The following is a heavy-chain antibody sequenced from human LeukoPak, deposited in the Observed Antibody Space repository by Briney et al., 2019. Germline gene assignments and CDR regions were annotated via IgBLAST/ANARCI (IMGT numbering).Heavy chain of an antibody. J-gene: IGHJ1*01. V-gene: IGHV3-15*01. Sequence: PGGSLRLSCAASGFTLSNPWMTWVRQAPGKGLEWVGRVKSKTDGGTTDYPAPVKGRSPISRDDSKNTLYLQMNSVKTEDTAVYYCTTAVVFDSSFQHWGQGTLVTVSS. D-gene: IGHD3-22*01. CDR1: GFTLSNPW. CDR2: VKSKTDGGTT. CDR3: TTAVVFDSSFQH.